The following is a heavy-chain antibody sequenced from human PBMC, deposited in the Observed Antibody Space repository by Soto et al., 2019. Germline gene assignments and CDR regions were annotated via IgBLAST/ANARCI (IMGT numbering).Heavy chain of an antibody. V-gene: IGHV3-30-3*01. D-gene: IGHD6-19*01. Sequence: PGGSLRLSCEVSGFSFGSYAFHWVRQAPGKGLEWLSVISYHGREIYYADSVKDRFTISRVNFKKTVYLQMNSLRSDDTALYYCARDPVAVTGEFVDWWGQGNLV. CDR3: ARDPVAVTGEFVDW. CDR2: ISYHGREI. CDR1: GFSFGSYA. J-gene: IGHJ4*01.